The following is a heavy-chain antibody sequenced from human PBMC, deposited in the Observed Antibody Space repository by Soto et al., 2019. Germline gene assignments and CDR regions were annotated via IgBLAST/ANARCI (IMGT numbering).Heavy chain of an antibody. CDR3: AREMYYYDGSGYEYNWFDP. Sequence: GGSLRLSCAASGVTFSSYAMHWVRQAPGKGLEYVSAISSNGGSTYYANSVKARFTISRDNSKNTLYLQMGSLRAEDMAVYYCAREMYYYDGSGYEYNWFDPWGQGTLVTVSS. CDR2: ISSNGGST. J-gene: IGHJ5*02. CDR1: GVTFSSYA. D-gene: IGHD3-22*01. V-gene: IGHV3-64*01.